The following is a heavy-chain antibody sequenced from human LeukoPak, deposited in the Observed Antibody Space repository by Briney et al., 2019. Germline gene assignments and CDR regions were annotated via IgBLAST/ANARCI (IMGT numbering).Heavy chain of an antibody. J-gene: IGHJ5*02. V-gene: IGHV1-58*01. CDR1: GFTFTSSA. Sequence: SVKVSCKASGFTFTSSAVQWVRQARGQRLEWIGWIVVGSGNTNCAQKSQERVTITRDMSTSTAYMELSSLRSEDTAVYYCAREGVAGPRYNWFDPWGQGTLVTVSS. D-gene: IGHD6-19*01. CDR2: IVVGSGNT. CDR3: AREGVAGPRYNWFDP.